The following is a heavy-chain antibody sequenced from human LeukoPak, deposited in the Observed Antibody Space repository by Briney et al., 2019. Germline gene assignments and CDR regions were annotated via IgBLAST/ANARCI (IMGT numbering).Heavy chain of an antibody. J-gene: IGHJ4*02. CDR3: ARGEAYSYGYAGY. D-gene: IGHD5-18*01. CDR1: GGTFSSYA. CDR2: IIPIFGTA. V-gene: IGHV1-69*01. Sequence: SVKVSCKASGGTFSSYAISWVRQAPGQGLEWMGGIIPIFGTANYAQKFQGRVTITADESTSTAYMELSSLRSEDTAVYHCARGEAYSYGYAGYWGQGTLVTVSS.